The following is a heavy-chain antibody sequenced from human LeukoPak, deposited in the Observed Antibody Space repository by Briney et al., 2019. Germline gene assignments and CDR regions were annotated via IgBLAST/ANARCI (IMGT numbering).Heavy chain of an antibody. CDR2: IKPGESDK. CDR1: GFAFSTYT. Sequence: GGSLRLSCTASGFAFSTYTMTWVRQAPGKGLEWVANIKPGESDKHYLDSVKGRFTISRDNAENSLYLQMNSLRVEYTAVYYCARDFGDDYWGQGTLVTVSS. V-gene: IGHV3-7*04. D-gene: IGHD3-16*01. CDR3: ARDFGDDY. J-gene: IGHJ4*02.